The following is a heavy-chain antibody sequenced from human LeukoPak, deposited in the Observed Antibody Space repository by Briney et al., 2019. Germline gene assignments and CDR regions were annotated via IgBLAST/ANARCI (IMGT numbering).Heavy chain of an antibody. D-gene: IGHD3-22*01. CDR2: ISGSGGST. Sequence: GGSLRLSCAASGFTFSSYAMSWVRQVPGKGLEWVSAISGSGGSTYYADSVKGRFTNSRDNSKNTLYLQMNSLRAEDTAIYYCAKDQYYYDSSGDKNWFDPWGRGTQVTVSS. CDR1: GFTFSSYA. CDR3: AKDQYYYDSSGDKNWFDP. V-gene: IGHV3-23*01. J-gene: IGHJ5*02.